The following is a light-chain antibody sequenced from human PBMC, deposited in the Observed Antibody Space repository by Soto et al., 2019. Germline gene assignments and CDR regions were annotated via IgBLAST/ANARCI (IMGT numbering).Light chain of an antibody. CDR1: SSDVGGYNY. CDR3: SSYAGSNVV. J-gene: IGLJ2*01. Sequence: QSVLTQPPSASGSPGQSVTISCTGTSSDVGGYNYVSWYQQHPGKAPKLMIYEVSKRPSGVPDRFSGSKSYYTASLTVSGLQAEDEAHYYCSSYAGSNVVFGGGTKLTVL. CDR2: EVS. V-gene: IGLV2-8*01.